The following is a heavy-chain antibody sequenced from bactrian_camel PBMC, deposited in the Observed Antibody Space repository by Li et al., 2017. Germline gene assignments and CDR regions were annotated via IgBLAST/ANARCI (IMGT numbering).Heavy chain of an antibody. Sequence: VQLVESGGGSVQAGGSLRLACAASGYTASVNCVGWFRQAPGKEREFVSAIVGDGITSYADSVEGRFTISRGNAKNTVYLQMDSLKPEDTAMYHCRTDSHDPLCWNGAGLWGQGTQVTVS. V-gene: IGHV3S53*01. CDR1: GYTASVNC. CDR3: RTDSHDPLCWNGAGL. CDR2: IVGDGIT. D-gene: IGHD4*01. J-gene: IGHJ4*01.